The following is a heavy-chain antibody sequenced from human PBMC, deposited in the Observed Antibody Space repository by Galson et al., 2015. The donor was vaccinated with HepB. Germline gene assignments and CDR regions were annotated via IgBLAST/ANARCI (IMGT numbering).Heavy chain of an antibody. V-gene: IGHV4-31*03. CDR1: GGSISSGGYY. J-gene: IGHJ6*03. Sequence: TLSLTCTVSGGSISSGGYYWSWIRQHPGKGLEWIGYIYYSGSTYYNPSLKSRVSISVDTSKNQFSLKLSSVTAADTAVYYCARSPWGVVEPAATPYYYYMDVGGKGTTVTVS. CDR3: ARSPWGVVEPAATPYYYYMDV. CDR2: IYYSGST. D-gene: IGHD2-2*01.